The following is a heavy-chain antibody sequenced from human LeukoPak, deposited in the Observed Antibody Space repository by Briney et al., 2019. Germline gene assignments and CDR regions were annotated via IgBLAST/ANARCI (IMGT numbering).Heavy chain of an antibody. CDR3: AREASTKELGGWFDP. D-gene: IGHD1-26*01. V-gene: IGHV4-39*07. CDR1: GGSISSSSYY. J-gene: IGHJ5*02. Sequence: SETLSLTCTVSGGSISSSSYYWGWIRQPPGKGLEWIGSIYYSGSTYYNPSLKSRVTISVDTSKNQFSLKLSSVTAADTAVYYCAREASTKELGGWFDPWGQGTLVTVSS. CDR2: IYYSGST.